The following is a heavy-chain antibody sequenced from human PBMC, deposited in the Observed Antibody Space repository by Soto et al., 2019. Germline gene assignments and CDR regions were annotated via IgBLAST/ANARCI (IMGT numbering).Heavy chain of an antibody. D-gene: IGHD6-6*01. CDR3: ARSSIAALSTRKGFDY. CDR1: GDRFSSNSAA. V-gene: IGHV6-1*01. J-gene: IGHJ4*02. CDR2: TYYRSKWYN. Sequence: SRTLSLTCAISGDRFSSNSAAWGWVRQSPSRGLEWLGRTYYRSKWYNDYAVSVKSRITINPDTSKNQFSLQLNSVTPEDTAVYYCARSSIAALSTRKGFDYWGQGTLVTVSS.